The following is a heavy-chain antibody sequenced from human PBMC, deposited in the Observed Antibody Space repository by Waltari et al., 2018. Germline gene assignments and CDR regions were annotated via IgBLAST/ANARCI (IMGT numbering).Heavy chain of an antibody. J-gene: IGHJ4*02. CDR3: ARGPSGNDYIWGSYRYFDY. V-gene: IGHV1-69*10. CDR2: IIPILGIA. D-gene: IGHD3-16*02. Sequence: GQGLEWMGGIIPILGIANYAQKFQGRVTITADESTSTAYMELSSLRSEDTAVYYCARGPSGNDYIWGSYRYFDYWGQGTLVTVSS.